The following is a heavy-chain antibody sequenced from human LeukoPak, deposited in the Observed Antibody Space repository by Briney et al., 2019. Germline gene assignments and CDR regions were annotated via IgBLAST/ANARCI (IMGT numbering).Heavy chain of an antibody. CDR3: VSPTADYPFLYYFDS. Sequence: PGGSLRLSCAASGFSFNSYSIHWVRQAPGKGLEWVTVISSDGNSKNFALSVKGRFAISRDNSKNTLFLQMNNLRSEDTALYYCVSPTADYPFLYYFDSWGQGTLVTVSS. V-gene: IGHV3-30*09. D-gene: IGHD5-12*01. CDR2: ISSDGNSK. J-gene: IGHJ4*02. CDR1: GFSFNSYS.